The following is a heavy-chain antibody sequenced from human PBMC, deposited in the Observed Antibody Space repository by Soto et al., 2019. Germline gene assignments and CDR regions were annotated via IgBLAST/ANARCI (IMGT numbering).Heavy chain of an antibody. D-gene: IGHD3-10*01. CDR3: ARFKRFGEDYYYYYYMDV. CDR1: GFTFSSYW. V-gene: IGHV3-7*01. J-gene: IGHJ6*03. Sequence: PGGSLRLSCAASGFTFSSYWMSWVRQAPGKGLEWVANIKQDGSEKYYVDSVKGRFTISRDNAKNSLYLQMNSLRAEDTAVYYCARFKRFGEDYYYYYYMDVWGKGTTVTVSS. CDR2: IKQDGSEK.